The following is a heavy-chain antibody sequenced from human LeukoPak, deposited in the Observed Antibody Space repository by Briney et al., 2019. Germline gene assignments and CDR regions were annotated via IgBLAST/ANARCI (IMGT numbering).Heavy chain of an antibody. CDR3: ARGEYGSGSYHIDY. D-gene: IGHD3-10*01. CDR2: ISGNSAYI. CDR1: GMPFSSDA. Sequence: GGSLRLSCAASGMPFSSDAMSWVRQAPGKGLEWVSFISGNSAYIYYADSVKGRFTISRDNAKNSLYLQMNSLRAEDTAVYYCARGEYGSGSYHIDYWGQGTLVTVSS. V-gene: IGHV3-21*01. J-gene: IGHJ4*02.